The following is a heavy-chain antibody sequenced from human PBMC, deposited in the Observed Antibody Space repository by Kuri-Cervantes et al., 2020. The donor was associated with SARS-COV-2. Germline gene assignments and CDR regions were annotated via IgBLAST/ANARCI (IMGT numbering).Heavy chain of an antibody. J-gene: IGHJ4*02. CDR2: INPNSGGT. D-gene: IGHD6-19*01. CDR3: AKDRSHSSVYYFDY. V-gene: IGHV1-2*02. Sequence: ASVKVSCKASGYTFTGYYMHWVRQAPGQGLEWMGWINPNSGGTNYAQKFQGRVTMTRDTSISTAYMELSRLRSDDTAVYYCAKDRSHSSVYYFDYWGQGTLVTVSS. CDR1: GYTFTGYY.